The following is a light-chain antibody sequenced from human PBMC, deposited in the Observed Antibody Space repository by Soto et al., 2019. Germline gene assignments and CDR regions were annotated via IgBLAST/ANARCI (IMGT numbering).Light chain of an antibody. CDR2: AAS. V-gene: IGKV1-27*01. CDR1: QGISSY. J-gene: IGKJ1*01. Sequence: DILMTQSPSPLSAAVGDRVTITCLASQGISSYLAWYQQKPGKVPKLLIYAASTLQSGVPSRFSGCGSGTDFTLTISSLQPEDVATYYCQKYNSAPWTFGQGTKVDIK. CDR3: QKYNSAPWT.